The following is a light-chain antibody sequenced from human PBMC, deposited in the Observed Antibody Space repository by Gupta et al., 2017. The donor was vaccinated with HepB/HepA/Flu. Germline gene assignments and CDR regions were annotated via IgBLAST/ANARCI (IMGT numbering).Light chain of an antibody. J-gene: IGLJ2*01. CDR3: QSYDSILSGVV. V-gene: IGLV1-40*01. Sequence: QSVLTQPPSVSGAPGQRVTISCTGSSSNIGAGYDVHWYQQLPGTAPKLLIYGNSNRPSGVPDRFSGSKSGTSASLAITGLQADDEADYYCQSYDSILSGVVFGGGTKLTVL. CDR1: SSNIGAGYD. CDR2: GNS.